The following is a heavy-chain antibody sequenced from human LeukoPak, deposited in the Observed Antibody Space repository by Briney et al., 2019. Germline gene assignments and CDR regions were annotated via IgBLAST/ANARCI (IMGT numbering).Heavy chain of an antibody. CDR2: IIPIFGTA. J-gene: IGHJ6*02. D-gene: IGHD3-3*01. Sequence: SVKVSCKASGGTFSSYAISWVRQAPGQGLEWMGGIIPIFGTANYAQKFQGRVTITADESTSTAYMELSSLRSEDTAVYYCARDRDNYDFWSGYLGGGDYYYGMDVWGQGTTVTVSS. V-gene: IGHV1-69*13. CDR3: ARDRDNYDFWSGYLGGGDYYYGMDV. CDR1: GGTFSSYA.